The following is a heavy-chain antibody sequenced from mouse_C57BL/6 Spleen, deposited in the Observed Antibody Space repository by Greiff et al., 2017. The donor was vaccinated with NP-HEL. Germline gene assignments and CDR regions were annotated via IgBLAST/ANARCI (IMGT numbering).Heavy chain of an antibody. J-gene: IGHJ2*01. Sequence: EVKLMESGGGLVKPGGSLKLSCAASGFTFSSYAMSWVRQTPEKRLEWVATISDGGSYTYYPDNVKGRFTISRDNAKNNLYLQMSHLKSEDTAMYYCARVWDYGSSYLDYWGQGTTLTVSS. CDR3: ARVWDYGSSYLDY. CDR2: ISDGGSYT. CDR1: GFTFSSYA. V-gene: IGHV5-4*03. D-gene: IGHD1-1*01.